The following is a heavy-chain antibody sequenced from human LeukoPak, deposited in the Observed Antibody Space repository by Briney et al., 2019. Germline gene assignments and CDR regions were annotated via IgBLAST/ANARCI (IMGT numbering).Heavy chain of an antibody. D-gene: IGHD3-3*01. CDR3: ARVLSYYDFWSGYYTKYYYYGMDV. J-gene: IGHJ6*02. Sequence: PGGSLRLSCTASGFTFSSYAMSWVRQAPGKGLDWVSAISGSGVSTYYPDSVKGRFTISRDNAKNSLYLQMNSLRAEDTAVYYCARVLSYYDFWSGYYTKYYYYGMDVWGQGTTVTVSS. CDR2: ISGSGVST. V-gene: IGHV3-23*01. CDR1: GFTFSSYA.